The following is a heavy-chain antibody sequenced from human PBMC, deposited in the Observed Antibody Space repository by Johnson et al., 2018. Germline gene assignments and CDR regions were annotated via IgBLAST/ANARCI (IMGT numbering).Heavy chain of an antibody. CDR2: IKSKVDGGAA. CDR3: AKDIPFSAGLILDH. D-gene: IGHD2-15*01. Sequence: VQLVESGGGLVKPGGSLRLSCVASGIPFKDAWMTWVRQAPGKGLEFVGLIKSKVDGGAADYAAPVKDRFAISRDDSKNTVYLQMNNLETEDTAIYYCAKDIPFSAGLILDHWGQGTLVSVSS. V-gene: IGHV3-15*01. J-gene: IGHJ4*02. CDR1: GIPFKDAW.